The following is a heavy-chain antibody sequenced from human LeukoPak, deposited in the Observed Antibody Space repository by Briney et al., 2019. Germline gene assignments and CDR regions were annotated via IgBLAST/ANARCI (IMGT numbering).Heavy chain of an antibody. V-gene: IGHV1-2*02. Sequence: ASVKVSCKASGYTFTGYYMHWVRRAPGQGLEWMGWINPNSGGTNYAQKFQGRVTMTRDTSISTAYMELSRLRSDDTAVYYCARGGYGSGSYSGRDYYYGMDVWGQGTTVTVSS. J-gene: IGHJ6*02. CDR3: ARGGYGSGSYSGRDYYYGMDV. D-gene: IGHD3-10*01. CDR1: GYTFTGYY. CDR2: INPNSGGT.